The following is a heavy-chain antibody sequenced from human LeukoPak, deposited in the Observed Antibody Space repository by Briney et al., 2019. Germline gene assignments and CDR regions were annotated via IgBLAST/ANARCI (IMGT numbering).Heavy chain of an antibody. CDR3: ARANGGGAYYPFDC. V-gene: IGHV1-2*02. CDR2: INPYSGDT. D-gene: IGHD4-17*01. CDR1: GYSFTGYY. J-gene: IGHJ4*02. Sequence: GASVKVSCKASGYSFTGYYIHWVRQAPGQGLEWMGWINPYSGDTDSAQKFQGRVAVTRDTSITTAYMDLSRLTSDDTAVYYCARANGGGAYYPFDCWGQGALVTVSS.